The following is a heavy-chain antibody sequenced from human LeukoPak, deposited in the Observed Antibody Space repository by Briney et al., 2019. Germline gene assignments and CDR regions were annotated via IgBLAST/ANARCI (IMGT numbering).Heavy chain of an antibody. CDR2: IIPIFGIA. CDR1: GGTFSSYA. D-gene: IGHD1-26*01. J-gene: IGHJ4*02. V-gene: IGHV1-69*13. Sequence: GASVKVSCKASGGTFSSYAISWVRQAPGQGLEWMGGIIPIFGIANYAQKFQGRVTITADESTSTAYMELSSLRSEDTAVYYCARDLRVGASEYFDYWGQGTLVTVSS. CDR3: ARDLRVGASEYFDY.